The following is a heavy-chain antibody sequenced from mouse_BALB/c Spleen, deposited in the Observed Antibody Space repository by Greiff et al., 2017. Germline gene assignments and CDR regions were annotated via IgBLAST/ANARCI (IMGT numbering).Heavy chain of an antibody. CDR3: ARPHYYGSSHYAMDY. V-gene: IGHV3-2*02. CDR2: ISYSGST. Sequence: DVKLVESGPGLVKPSQSLSLTCTVTGYSITSDYAWNLIRQFPGNKLEWMGYISYSGSTSYNPSLKSRISITRDTSKNQFFLQLNSVTTEDTATYYCARPHYYGSSHYAMDYWGQGTSVTVSS. CDR1: GYSITSDYA. D-gene: IGHD1-1*01. J-gene: IGHJ4*01.